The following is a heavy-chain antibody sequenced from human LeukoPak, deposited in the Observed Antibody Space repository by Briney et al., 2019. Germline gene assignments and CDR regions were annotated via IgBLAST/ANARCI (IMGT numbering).Heavy chain of an antibody. D-gene: IGHD3-9*01. CDR2: IYTSGST. J-gene: IGHJ6*03. Sequence: SETLSLTCTVSGGSISSYYWSWIRQPPGKGLEWIGYIYTSGSTNYNPSLKSRVTISVDTSKNQFSLKLSSVTAADTAVYYCARHGPRYSMNYYYMDVWGKGTTVTVSS. CDR3: ARHGPRYSMNYYYMDV. CDR1: GGSISSYY. V-gene: IGHV4-4*09.